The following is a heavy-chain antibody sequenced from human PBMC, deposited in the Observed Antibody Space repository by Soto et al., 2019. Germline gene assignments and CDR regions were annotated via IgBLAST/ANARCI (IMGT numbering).Heavy chain of an antibody. J-gene: IGHJ5*02. Sequence: SETLSLTCTISGGSINGYYWSWIRQPPGKGLEWIGYVYYTGTTKYNPSLESRVTISADTSKNQFSLRVTSVTAADTAVYFCARGQRFSDWFDPWGQGTLVTVSS. D-gene: IGHD3-3*01. CDR1: GGSINGYY. CDR3: ARGQRFSDWFDP. CDR2: VYYTGTT. V-gene: IGHV4-59*01.